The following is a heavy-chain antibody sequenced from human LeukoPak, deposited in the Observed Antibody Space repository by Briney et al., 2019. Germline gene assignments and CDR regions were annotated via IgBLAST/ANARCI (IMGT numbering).Heavy chain of an antibody. CDR2: FDSEDSET. CDR3: AAYYASGAPSH. Sequence: VASVKVSCKISGYTLTEFSMHWVRQALGKGLEWMGGFDSEDSETTYAQKFQGRVTMTEDTSTDTAYVELSSLRSEDTATYYCAAYYASGAPSHWGQGTLVTVYS. V-gene: IGHV1-24*01. CDR1: GYTLTEFS. D-gene: IGHD3-10*01. J-gene: IGHJ4*02.